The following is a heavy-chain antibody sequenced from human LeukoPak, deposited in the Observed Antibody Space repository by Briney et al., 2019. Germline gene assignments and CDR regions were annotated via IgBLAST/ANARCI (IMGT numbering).Heavy chain of an antibody. CDR2: IKQDGSEK. V-gene: IGHV3-7*01. Sequence: GGPLRLSCAASGFTFSSYWMSWVRQAPGKGLEWVANIKQDGSEKYYVDSVKGRFTISRDNAKNSLYLQMNSLRAEDTAVYYCARALIVVVVADYFDYWGQGTLVTVSS. J-gene: IGHJ4*02. D-gene: IGHD2-15*01. CDR1: GFTFSSYW. CDR3: ARALIVVVVADYFDY.